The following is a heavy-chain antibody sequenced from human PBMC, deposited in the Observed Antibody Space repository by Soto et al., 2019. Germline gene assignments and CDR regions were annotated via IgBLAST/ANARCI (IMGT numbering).Heavy chain of an antibody. Sequence: QVQLQESGPGLVKPSQTLSLTCTVSGGSIRSGGYYWTWIRQHPGKGLEWLGYIYHSGRTFYNPSLKSRVTISVDTSKKQFSLKLTSVTAADTAVYYCARGDSGGSSSYYFASWGQGTLVTVSS. CDR1: GGSIRSGGYY. D-gene: IGHD2-15*01. J-gene: IGHJ4*02. CDR3: ARGDSGGSSSYYFAS. CDR2: IYHSGRT. V-gene: IGHV4-31*03.